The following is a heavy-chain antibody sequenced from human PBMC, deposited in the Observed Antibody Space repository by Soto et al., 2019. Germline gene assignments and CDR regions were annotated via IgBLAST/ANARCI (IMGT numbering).Heavy chain of an antibody. CDR1: GGSISSGDYY. V-gene: IGHV4-30-4*01. CDR3: ARETLYSSGPRLDY. J-gene: IGHJ4*02. Sequence: SETLSLTCTVSGGSISSGDYYWSWIRQPPGKGLEWIGYIYYSGSTYYNPSLKSRVTISVDTSKNQFSLKLSSVTAADTAVYYCARETLYSSGPRLDYWGQGTLVTVSS. D-gene: IGHD6-19*01. CDR2: IYYSGST.